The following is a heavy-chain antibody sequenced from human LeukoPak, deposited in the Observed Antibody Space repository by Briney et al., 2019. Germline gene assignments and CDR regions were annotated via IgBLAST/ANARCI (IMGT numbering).Heavy chain of an antibody. D-gene: IGHD1-1*01. V-gene: IGHV3-73*01. Sequence: GGSLRLFCAASGFTFSGSAMHWLRQASGKGLEWVGRIRSKASHYATAYAASVKGRFTGPSDDFNKTAYLQMNSLKTDYMFVYYCTLNNWYENGFVPWGRGTLVTVSS. J-gene: IGHJ5*02. CDR1: GFTFSGSA. CDR3: TLNNWYENGFVP. CDR2: IRSKASHYAT.